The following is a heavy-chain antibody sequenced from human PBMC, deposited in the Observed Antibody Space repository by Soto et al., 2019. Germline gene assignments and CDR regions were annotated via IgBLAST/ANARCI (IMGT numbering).Heavy chain of an antibody. D-gene: IGHD3-9*01. CDR1: GGPFISYA. J-gene: IGHJ6*02. Sequence: SVKVACNASGGPFISYAIVWVRQAPGQGLEWMGGIIPIFGTANYAQKFQGRVTITADESTSTAYMELSSLRSGDTAVYYCARDQTYYDIPTGYYYYYYGMDVWGQGTTVTVSS. V-gene: IGHV1-69*01. CDR2: IIPIFGTA. CDR3: ARDQTYYDIPTGYYYYYYGMDV.